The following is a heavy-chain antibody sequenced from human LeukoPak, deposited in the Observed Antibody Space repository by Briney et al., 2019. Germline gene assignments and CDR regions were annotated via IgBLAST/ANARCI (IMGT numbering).Heavy chain of an antibody. J-gene: IGHJ4*02. CDR1: GFSLSTSGVG. D-gene: IGHD3-22*01. V-gene: IGHV2-5*02. CDR3: AHDFGYDGSGYRRAFDY. CDR2: IYWDDEK. Sequence: SGPTLVNPTQTLTLTCTFSGFSLSTSGVGVGWIRQPPGKALEWLALIYWDDEKPYSPSLKSRLTITKDTSKNQVVLRMTNMDPVDTATYYCAHDFGYDGSGYRRAFDYWGQGILVSVSS.